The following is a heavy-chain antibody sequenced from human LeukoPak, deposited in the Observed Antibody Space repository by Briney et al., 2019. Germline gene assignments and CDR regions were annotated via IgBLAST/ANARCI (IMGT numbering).Heavy chain of an antibody. V-gene: IGHV3-30*02. Sequence: GGSLRLSCAASGFTFSSYGMHWVRQAPGKGLEWVAFIRYDGNNKYYADSVKGRFTISRDNAKNTLNLRMNSLRAEDTAVYYCARDLDSGSYGYWGQGTLVTVSS. CDR2: IRYDGNNK. D-gene: IGHD1-26*01. CDR3: ARDLDSGSYGY. J-gene: IGHJ4*02. CDR1: GFTFSSYG.